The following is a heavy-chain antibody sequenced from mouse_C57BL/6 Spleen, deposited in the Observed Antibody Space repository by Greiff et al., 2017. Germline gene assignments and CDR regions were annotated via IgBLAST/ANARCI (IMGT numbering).Heavy chain of an antibody. V-gene: IGHV1-69*01. CDR2: IDPSDSYT. J-gene: IGHJ1*03. CDR1: GYTFTSYW. D-gene: IGHD1-1*01. CDR3: ARRGGRGYFDV. Sequence: QVQLQQPGAELVMPGASVKLSCKASGYTFTSYWMHWVKQRPGQGLEWIGEIDPSDSYTNYNQKFKGNSTLTVDKSSSTAYMQLSSLTSEDSAVXYCARRGGRGYFDVWGTGTTVTVSS.